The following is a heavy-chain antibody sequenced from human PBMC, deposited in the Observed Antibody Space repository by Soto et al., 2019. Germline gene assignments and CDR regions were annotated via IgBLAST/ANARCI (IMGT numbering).Heavy chain of an antibody. J-gene: IGHJ4*02. CDR1: GASLSYGGYS. D-gene: IGHD5-12*01. Sequence: QLQLQESGSGLVKPSQTLSLTCTVSGASLSYGGYSWSWIRQSPGKGLEWIGYINHLETTFYNPSFESRLTLSIDRTKNQFSLKLNSMTAADRAVYYCARGGGYDSFDYWGQGILVTVSS. V-gene: IGHV4-30-2*06. CDR2: INHLETT. CDR3: ARGGGYDSFDY.